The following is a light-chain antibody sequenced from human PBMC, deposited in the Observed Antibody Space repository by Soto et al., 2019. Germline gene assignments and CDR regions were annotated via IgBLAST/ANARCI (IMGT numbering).Light chain of an antibody. CDR2: DAS. CDR1: QSISIW. Sequence: DIQMTQSPSTLSASVGDRVTITCRARQSISIWLAWYQQKPGKAPKLLIYDASILESGVPSRFSGSGSGTEFTLTISSLQTDDFATYYCQQYNSYRTVGQGTQVDIX. CDR3: QQYNSYRT. J-gene: IGKJ1*01. V-gene: IGKV1-5*01.